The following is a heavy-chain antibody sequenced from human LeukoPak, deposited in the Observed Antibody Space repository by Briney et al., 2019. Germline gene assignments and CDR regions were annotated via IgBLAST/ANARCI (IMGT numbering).Heavy chain of an antibody. CDR1: GDSLRSSDYY. J-gene: IGHJ4*02. D-gene: IGHD3-10*01. CDR3: ARDRGYYGSGGSDD. Sequence: PSETLSLTCTVSGDSLRSSDYYWGWIRLPPGKGLEWIGYIYYSGSTNYNPSLKSRVTISVDTSKNQFSLKLSSVTAADTAVYYCARDRGYYGSGGSDDWGQGTLVTASS. CDR2: IYYSGST. V-gene: IGHV4-61*08.